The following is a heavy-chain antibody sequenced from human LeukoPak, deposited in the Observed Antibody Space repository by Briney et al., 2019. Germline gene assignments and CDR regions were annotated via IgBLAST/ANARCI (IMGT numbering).Heavy chain of an antibody. CDR2: INHSGST. D-gene: IGHD6-19*01. Sequence: SETLSLTCAVYGGSFSGYYWSWIRQPPGKGLEWIGEINHSGSTNYNPSLKSRVTISVDTSKNQFSQKLSSVTAADTAVYYCARVRQWLDYYYYYYYMDVWGKGTTVTVSS. CDR1: GGSFSGYY. CDR3: ARVRQWLDYYYYYYYMDV. V-gene: IGHV4-34*01. J-gene: IGHJ6*03.